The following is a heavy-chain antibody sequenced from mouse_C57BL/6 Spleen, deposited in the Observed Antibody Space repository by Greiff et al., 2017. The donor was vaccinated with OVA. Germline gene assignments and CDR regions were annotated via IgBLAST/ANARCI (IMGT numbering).Heavy chain of an antibody. D-gene: IGHD1-1*01. CDR3: ARGGYGSSLYFDV. CDR2: IDPSDSET. CDR1: GYTFTSYW. J-gene: IGHJ1*03. Sequence: QVQLQQPGAELVRPGSSVKLSCKASGYTFTSYWMHWVKQRPIQGLEWIGNIDPSDSETHYNQKFKDKATLTVDKSSSTAYMQLSSLTYEDSAVYYCARGGYGSSLYFDVWGTGTTVTVAS. V-gene: IGHV1-52*01.